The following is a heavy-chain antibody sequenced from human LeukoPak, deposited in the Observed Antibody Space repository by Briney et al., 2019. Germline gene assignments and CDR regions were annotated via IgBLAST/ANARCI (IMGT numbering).Heavy chain of an antibody. V-gene: IGHV3-53*01. CDR1: GFAVSSNY. CDR3: ASTITMVRGVINP. Sequence: GGSLRLSCAASGFAVSSNYMSWVRQAPGKGLEWVSVIYSGGSTYYADSVKGRFTISRDNSKNTLYLQMNSLRAEDTAVYYCASTITMVRGVINPWGQGTLVTVSS. D-gene: IGHD3-10*01. J-gene: IGHJ4*02. CDR2: IYSGGST.